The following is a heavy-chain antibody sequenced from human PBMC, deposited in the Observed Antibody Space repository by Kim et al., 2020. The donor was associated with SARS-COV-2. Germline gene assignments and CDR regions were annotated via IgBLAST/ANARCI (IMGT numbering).Heavy chain of an antibody. CDR2: IYTSGST. Sequence: SETLSLTCTVSGGSISSGSYYWSWIRQPAGKGLEWIGRIYTSGSTNYNPSLKSRVTISVDTSKNQFSLKLSSVTAADTAVYYCARGLLSYYYDSSGPWVWGRGTLVTVSS. CDR3: ARGLLSYYYDSSGPWV. V-gene: IGHV4-61*02. D-gene: IGHD3-22*01. CDR1: GGSISSGSYY. J-gene: IGHJ2*01.